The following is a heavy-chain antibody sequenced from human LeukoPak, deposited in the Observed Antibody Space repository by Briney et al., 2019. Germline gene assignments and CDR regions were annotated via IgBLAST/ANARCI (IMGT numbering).Heavy chain of an antibody. CDR1: GFTFSGYW. CDR2: NNSDGSST. J-gene: IGHJ4*02. V-gene: IGHV3-74*01. D-gene: IGHD3-22*01. Sequence: GGSLRLSCAASGFTFSGYWMHWVRQAPGKGLVWVSRNNSDGSSTTYADSVKGRFTISRDNAKNTLYLQMNSLRAEDTAVYYCARGRYYYDSSGYYPDYWGQGTLVTVSS. CDR3: ARGRYYYDSSGYYPDY.